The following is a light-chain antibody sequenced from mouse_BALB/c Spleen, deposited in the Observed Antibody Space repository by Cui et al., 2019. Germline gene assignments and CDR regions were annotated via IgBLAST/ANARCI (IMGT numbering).Light chain of an antibody. CDR1: SSSSS. CDR2: DTS. Sequence: QIVLTQSPAIMSASPGEKVTMTCSASSSSSSMYWYQQKPGSSPRLLIYDTSNLACGVPVRFSGSGSGTSYSLTISRMEAEDAATYYCQQWSSYPRTFGGGTKLEIK. J-gene: IGKJ1*01. CDR3: QQWSSYPRT. V-gene: IGKV4-55*01.